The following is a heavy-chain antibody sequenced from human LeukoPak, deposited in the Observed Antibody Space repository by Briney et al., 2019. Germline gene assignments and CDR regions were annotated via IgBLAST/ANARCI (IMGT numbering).Heavy chain of an antibody. CDR1: GFTFSSYE. CDR3: VCLGLGGLSLD. V-gene: IGHV3-48*03. CDR2: ISSSGSTI. D-gene: IGHD3-16*01. Sequence: GGSLRLSCAASGFTFSSYEMNWVRQAPGKGLEWVSYISSSGSTIYYADSVKGRFTISRDNAKNSLYLQMNSLRVEDTAVYYCVCLGLGGLSLDWGQGTLVTVSS. J-gene: IGHJ4*02.